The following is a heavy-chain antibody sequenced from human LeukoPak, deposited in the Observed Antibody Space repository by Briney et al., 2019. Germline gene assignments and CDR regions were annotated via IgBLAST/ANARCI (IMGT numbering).Heavy chain of an antibody. J-gene: IGHJ4*02. Sequence: KSSETLSLTCAVYGGSFSGYYWSWIRQPPGKGLEWIGEINHSGSTNYNPSLKSRVTISVDTSKNQFSLKLSSVTAADTAVYYCAREAHIVVVTAIRYFDYWGQGTLVTVSS. CDR1: GGSFSGYY. D-gene: IGHD2-21*02. CDR3: AREAHIVVVTAIRYFDY. V-gene: IGHV4-34*01. CDR2: INHSGST.